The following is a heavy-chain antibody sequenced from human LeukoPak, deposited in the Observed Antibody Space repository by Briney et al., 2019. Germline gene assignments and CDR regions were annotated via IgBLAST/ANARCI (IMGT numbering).Heavy chain of an antibody. CDR1: GYTFTSYC. D-gene: IGHD5-24*01. V-gene: IGHV1-46*01. CDR2: INPSGGST. J-gene: IGHJ3*02. Sequence: GASVKVSCKASGYTFTSYCMHWVRQAPGQGLEWMGIINPSGGSTSYAQKFQGRVTMTRDMSTSTVYVELSSLRSEDTAVYYCARVRDGYNDAYDMWGQGTMVIVSS. CDR3: ARVRDGYNDAYDM.